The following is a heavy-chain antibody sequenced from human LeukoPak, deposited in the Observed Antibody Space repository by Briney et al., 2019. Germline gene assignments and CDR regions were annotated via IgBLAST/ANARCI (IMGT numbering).Heavy chain of an antibody. Sequence: GGSLRLSCAASGFTFSTYGMNWVRQAPGKGLEWVSSISSSSSYRYYADSVKGRFTISRDSAKNSLYLQMNSLRAEDTAVYYCAELGITMIGGVWGKGTTVTISS. V-gene: IGHV3-21*01. CDR1: GFTFSTYG. J-gene: IGHJ6*04. CDR2: ISSSSSYR. CDR3: AELGITMIGGV. D-gene: IGHD3-10*02.